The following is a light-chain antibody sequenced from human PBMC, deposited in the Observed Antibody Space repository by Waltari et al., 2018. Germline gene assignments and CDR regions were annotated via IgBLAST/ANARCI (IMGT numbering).Light chain of an antibody. CDR3: QVCDSSSDHP. CDR2: YST. J-gene: IGLJ2*01. CDR1: NIGRYS. Sequence: SYALMQPPSVSVAPGDTARITCGGNNIGRYSVHWYQQRPGQAPALVGYYSTDRPSRLPERFSGANSGNTATLPNNRVEAGDESDYYCQVCDSSSDHPFGGGTKLTVL. V-gene: IGLV3-21*01.